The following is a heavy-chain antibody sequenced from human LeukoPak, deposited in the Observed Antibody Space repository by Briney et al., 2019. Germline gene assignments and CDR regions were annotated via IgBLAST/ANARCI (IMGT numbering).Heavy chain of an antibody. J-gene: IGHJ4*02. D-gene: IGHD6-13*01. Sequence: ASVKVSCKASGYTFTGYYMHWVRQAPGQGLEWMGWINPNSGGTNYAQKFQGRVTMTRDTSISTAYMELSRLRSDDTAVYYCARVEGATAGTVAGDFDYWGQGTLVTVSS. CDR2: INPNSGGT. CDR3: ARVEGATAGTVAGDFDY. CDR1: GYTFTGYY. V-gene: IGHV1-2*02.